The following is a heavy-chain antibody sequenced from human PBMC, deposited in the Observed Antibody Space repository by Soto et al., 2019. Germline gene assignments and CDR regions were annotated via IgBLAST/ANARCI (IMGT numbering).Heavy chain of an antibody. CDR2: IYDSGST. CDR1: GGSISSGDYY. Sequence: QVQLQESGPGLVKPSQTLSLTCTVSGGSISSGDYYWSWIRQPPGKGLEWIGYIYDSGSTYYNPSLKSLVTISVDTSKNQFSLKLNSVTAADTAVYYCARRADYDSSGYYFLDYWGQGTLVTVSS. CDR3: ARRADYDSSGYYFLDY. V-gene: IGHV4-30-4*01. J-gene: IGHJ4*02. D-gene: IGHD3-22*01.